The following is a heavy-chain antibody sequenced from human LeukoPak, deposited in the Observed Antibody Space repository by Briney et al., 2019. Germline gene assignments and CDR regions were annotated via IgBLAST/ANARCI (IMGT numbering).Heavy chain of an antibody. D-gene: IGHD6-19*01. V-gene: IGHV4-59*08. CDR3: AGGGMFRRGWRPGDY. Sequence: SETLSLTCTVSGGSISSYYWSWIRQPPGKGLEWIGYIYYSGSTNYNPSLKSRVTISVDTSKNQFSLKLSSVTAADTAVYYWAGGGMFRRGWRPGDYWGQGTLVTVSS. CDR2: IYYSGST. CDR1: GGSISSYY. J-gene: IGHJ4*02.